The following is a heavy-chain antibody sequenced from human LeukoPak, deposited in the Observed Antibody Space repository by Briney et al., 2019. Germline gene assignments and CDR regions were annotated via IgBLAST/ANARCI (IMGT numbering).Heavy chain of an antibody. CDR3: AKVGSYCSSTSCYWGYFDY. D-gene: IGHD2-2*01. V-gene: IGHV3-30*18. Sequence: GRSLRLSCAASGFTFSSYGMHWVRQAPGKGLEWVAVISYDGSNKYYADSVKGRFTISRDNSKNTLYLQMNSLRAEDTAVYYCAKVGSYCSSTSCYWGYFDYWGQGTLVTVST. CDR1: GFTFSSYG. J-gene: IGHJ4*02. CDR2: ISYDGSNK.